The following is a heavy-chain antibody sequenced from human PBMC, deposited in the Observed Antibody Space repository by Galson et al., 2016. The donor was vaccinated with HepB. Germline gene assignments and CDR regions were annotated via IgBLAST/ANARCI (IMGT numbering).Heavy chain of an antibody. Sequence: ETLSLTCAVSGASISSHNWWNWVRQPPGKGLEWIGEIDHRGTTNYNPSPRSRVTISADKSKNQFSLKLTSVTAADTAVYYCARILVGCTGTSCFFDPWGQGTLVTVSS. J-gene: IGHJ5*02. D-gene: IGHD2-2*01. CDR1: GASISSHNW. CDR2: IDHRGTT. V-gene: IGHV4-4*02. CDR3: ARILVGCTGTSCFFDP.